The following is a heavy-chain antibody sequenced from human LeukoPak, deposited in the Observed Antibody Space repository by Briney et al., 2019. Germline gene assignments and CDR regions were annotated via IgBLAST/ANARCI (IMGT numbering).Heavy chain of an antibody. D-gene: IGHD5-12*01. CDR1: GGTFSSYA. V-gene: IGHV1-69*13. J-gene: IGHJ4*02. CDR2: IIPIFGTA. CDR3: ARGVATNRYYFDY. Sequence: GASVKVSCKASGGTFSSYAISWVRQAPGQGLEWMGGIIPIFGTANYAQKFQGGVTITADESTSTAYMELSSLRSEDTAVYSCARGVATNRYYFDYWGQGTLVTVSS.